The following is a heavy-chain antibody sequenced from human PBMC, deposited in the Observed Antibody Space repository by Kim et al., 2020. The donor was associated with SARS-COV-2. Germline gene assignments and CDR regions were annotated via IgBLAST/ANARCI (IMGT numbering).Heavy chain of an antibody. V-gene: IGHV3-9*01. CDR2: ISWNSGSI. D-gene: IGHD5-18*01. Sequence: GGSLRLSCAASGFTFDDYAMHWVRQAPGKGLEWVSGISWNSGSIDYADSVKGRFTISRDNAKNSLYLQMNRLRADDTDLYYCEKDMDSGLWIQLLLRGGWGAFDIWGQGTMDTVSS. CDR3: EKDMDSGLWIQLLLRGGWGAFDI. J-gene: IGHJ3*02. CDR1: GFTFDDYA.